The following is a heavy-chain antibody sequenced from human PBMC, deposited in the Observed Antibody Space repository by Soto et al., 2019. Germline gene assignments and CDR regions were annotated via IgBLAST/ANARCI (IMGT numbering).Heavy chain of an antibody. CDR3: NTLGLDTSSSGLSPDYYYYMDV. CDR2: IRRKAYGGTT. Sequence: KPGGSLRLSCIGSDFIFGNYPMNWFRQAPGKGLEWIGFIRRKAYGGTTEYAASVKGRFTISRDDSKSVAYLQMNSLKTEDTAVYYCNTLGLDTSSSGLSPDYYYYMDVWGQGATVTVSS. V-gene: IGHV3-49*05. CDR1: DFIFGNYP. D-gene: IGHD6-6*01. J-gene: IGHJ6*02.